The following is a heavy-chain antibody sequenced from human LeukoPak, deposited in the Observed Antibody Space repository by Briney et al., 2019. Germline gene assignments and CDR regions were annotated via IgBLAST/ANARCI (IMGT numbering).Heavy chain of an antibody. Sequence: PGGSLRLSCAASGFTFSSYGMHWVRQAPGKGLEWVAFIRFDGSNKYYADSVKGRFSISRDYSKNTLYLQMNSLRAEDAAVYYCAKDGKKPTNDCDGSGSFDYWGQGTLVTVSS. D-gene: IGHD3-10*01. V-gene: IGHV3-30*02. J-gene: IGHJ4*02. CDR3: AKDGKKPTNDCDGSGSFDY. CDR1: GFTFSSYG. CDR2: IRFDGSNK.